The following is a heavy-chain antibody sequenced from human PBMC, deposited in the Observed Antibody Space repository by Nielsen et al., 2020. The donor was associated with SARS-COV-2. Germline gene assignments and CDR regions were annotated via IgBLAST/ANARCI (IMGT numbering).Heavy chain of an antibody. CDR3: TTGGQWLAGWYYYYYYMDV. V-gene: IGHV3-15*01. D-gene: IGHD6-19*01. CDR2: IKSKTDGGTT. CDR1: GFTFSNAW. J-gene: IGHJ6*03. Sequence: GESLKISCAASGFTFSNAWMSWVRQAPGKGLEWVGRIKSKTDGGTTDYAAPVKGRFTISRDDSKNTLYLQMNSLKTEDTAAYYCTTGGQWLAGWYYYYYYMDVWGKGTTVTVSS.